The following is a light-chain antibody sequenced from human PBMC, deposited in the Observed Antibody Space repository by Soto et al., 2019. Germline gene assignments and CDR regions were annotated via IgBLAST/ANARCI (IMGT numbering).Light chain of an antibody. J-gene: IGLJ2*01. CDR2: EVS. CDR3: CSYAGTSTSVVFGAVV. V-gene: IGLV2-23*02. Sequence: QSALTQPASVSGSPGQSITISCTGTSSDVGNYNLVSWYQQHPGKAPKLMIYEVSNRPSGISNRFSGSKSGNTASLTISGLQAEDEADYYCCSYAGTSTSVVFGAVVFGGGTKLTVL. CDR1: SSDVGNYNL.